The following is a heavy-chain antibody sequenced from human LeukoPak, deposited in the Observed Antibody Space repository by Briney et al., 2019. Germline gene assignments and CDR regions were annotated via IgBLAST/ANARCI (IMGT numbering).Heavy chain of an antibody. Sequence: GGSLRLSCAASGFTFSSYSMNWVRQAPGKGLEWVSSISSSSSYIYYADSVKGRFTISRDDSKNTLYLQMDSLKAEDTAVYYCLRDPHDSSGSYDLFDPWGQGALVTVSS. CDR2: ISSSSSYI. V-gene: IGHV3-21*01. D-gene: IGHD3-22*01. J-gene: IGHJ5*02. CDR1: GFTFSSYS. CDR3: LRDPHDSSGSYDLFDP.